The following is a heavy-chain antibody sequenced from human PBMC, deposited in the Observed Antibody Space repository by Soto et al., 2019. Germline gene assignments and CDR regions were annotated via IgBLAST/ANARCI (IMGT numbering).Heavy chain of an antibody. V-gene: IGHV4-34*01. Sequence: SETLSLTCAVYGGSFSGYYWSWIRQPPGKGLEWIGEINHSGSTNYNPSLKSRVTISVDTSKNQFSLKLSSVTAADTAVYYCARGQIVGATYYYYGMDVWGQGTTVTVSS. D-gene: IGHD1-26*01. CDR2: INHSGST. J-gene: IGHJ6*02. CDR3: ARGQIVGATYYYYGMDV. CDR1: GGSFSGYY.